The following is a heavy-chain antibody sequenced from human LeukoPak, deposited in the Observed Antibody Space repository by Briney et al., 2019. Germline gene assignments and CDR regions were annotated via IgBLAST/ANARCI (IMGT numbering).Heavy chain of an antibody. D-gene: IGHD6-13*01. CDR1: GGSISSSSYY. J-gene: IGHJ6*03. CDR3: ARGGSSSWDYYYYMDV. Sequence: SETLSLTCTVSGGSISSSSYYWSWIRQPPGKGLEWIGYIYYSGSTNYNPSLKSRVTMSVDTSKNQFSPKLSSVTAADTAVYYCARGGSSSWDYYYYMDVWGKGTTVTVSS. V-gene: IGHV4-61*05. CDR2: IYYSGST.